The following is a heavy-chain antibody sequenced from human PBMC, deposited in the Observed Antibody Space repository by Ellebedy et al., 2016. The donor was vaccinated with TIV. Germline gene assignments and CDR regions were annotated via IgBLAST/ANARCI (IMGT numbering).Heavy chain of an antibody. D-gene: IGHD3/OR15-3a*01. V-gene: IGHV4-38-2*02. CDR3: ARTDLRYGMDV. Sequence: SETLSLXXTVSGYSIRSGYYWGWIRQPPGKGLDWIGSIYHSGSTYHNPSLRSRVTLSLDKSKNQLSLKLRSVTAADTAVYYCARTDLRYGMDVWGQGTTVTVS. CDR2: IYHSGST. CDR1: GYSIRSGYY. J-gene: IGHJ6*02.